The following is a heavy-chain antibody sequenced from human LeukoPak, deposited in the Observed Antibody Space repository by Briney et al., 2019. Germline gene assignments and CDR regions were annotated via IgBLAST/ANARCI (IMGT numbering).Heavy chain of an antibody. D-gene: IGHD6-13*01. V-gene: IGHV4-61*02. CDR2: ISSSGST. J-gene: IGHJ5*02. Sequence: SETLSLTCTVSGDSISSGDYYWSWIRQPAGKGLEWIGRISSSGSTNYNPSLKSRVTISVDTSKNQFSLKLSSVTAADTAVYYCARVPVIAAAGTDWFDPWGQGTLVTVSS. CDR3: ARVPVIAAAGTDWFDP. CDR1: GDSISSGDYY.